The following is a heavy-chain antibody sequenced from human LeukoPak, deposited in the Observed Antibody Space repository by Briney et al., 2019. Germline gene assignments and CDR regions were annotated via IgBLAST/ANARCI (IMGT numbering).Heavy chain of an antibody. J-gene: IGHJ4*02. CDR1: GGSISSYY. Sequence: SETLSLTCTVSGGSISSYYWSWIRHPPGKGLERIGYIYYSGSTNYNPSLKSRVTISVDTSKNQFSLKLSSVTAADTAVYYCARVYDSSGYIYFDYWGQGTLVTVSS. CDR3: ARVYDSSGYIYFDY. CDR2: IYYSGST. V-gene: IGHV4-59*01. D-gene: IGHD3-22*01.